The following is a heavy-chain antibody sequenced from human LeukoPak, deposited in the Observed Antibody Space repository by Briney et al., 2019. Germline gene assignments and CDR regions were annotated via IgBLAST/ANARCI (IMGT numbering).Heavy chain of an antibody. CDR2: ISGSGGST. D-gene: IGHD2-2*01. Sequence: GGSLRLSCAASGFTFSSYAMSRVRQAPGKGLEGVSAISGSGGSTYYADSVKGRFTISRDNSKNTLYLQMNSLRAEDTAVYYCAKGVEYQLPRDWGQGTLVTVSS. J-gene: IGHJ4*02. V-gene: IGHV3-23*01. CDR3: AKGVEYQLPRD. CDR1: GFTFSSYA.